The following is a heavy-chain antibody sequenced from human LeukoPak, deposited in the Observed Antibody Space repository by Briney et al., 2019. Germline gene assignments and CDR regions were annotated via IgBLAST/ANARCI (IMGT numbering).Heavy chain of an antibody. Sequence: GGSLRLSCAASGFTFSSYAVHWVRQAPGKGLEYVSAISSNGGSTYYANSVKGRFTISRDNSKNTLFLQMGSLRDEDMGVYYCARGRTQAYGSGTYSDYWGQGTLVTVSS. J-gene: IGHJ4*02. CDR1: GFTFSSYA. CDR2: ISSNGGST. CDR3: ARGRTQAYGSGTYSDY. D-gene: IGHD3-10*01. V-gene: IGHV3-64*01.